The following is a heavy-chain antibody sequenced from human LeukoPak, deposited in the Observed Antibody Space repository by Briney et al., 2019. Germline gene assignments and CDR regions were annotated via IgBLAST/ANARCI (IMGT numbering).Heavy chain of an antibody. CDR2: INHSGST. J-gene: IGHJ5*02. D-gene: IGHD6-13*01. CDR3: ARRPGRVTAGKKVVWFDP. V-gene: IGHV4-34*01. CDR1: GGSFGGYY. Sequence: PSETLSLTCAVYGGSFGGYYWSWIRQSPGKGLEWIGEINHSGSTNYNPSLKSRVTISVDTSKNQFSLKLSSVTAADTAVYYCARRPGRVTAGKKVVWFDPWGQGTLVTVSS.